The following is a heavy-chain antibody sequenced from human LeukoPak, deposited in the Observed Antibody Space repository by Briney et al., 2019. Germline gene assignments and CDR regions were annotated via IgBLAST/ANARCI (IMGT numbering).Heavy chain of an antibody. J-gene: IGHJ4*02. CDR1: GGSISSYY. CDR3: ARGKSVVPAKYYFDY. CDR2: IYYSGST. Sequence: SETLSLTCTVSGGSISSYYWSWIRQPPGKGLEWIGNIYYSGSTNYNPSLKSRVTISVDTSKNQFSLKLSSVTAADTAVYYCARGKSVVPAKYYFDYWGQGTLVTVSS. D-gene: IGHD2-2*01. V-gene: IGHV4-59*01.